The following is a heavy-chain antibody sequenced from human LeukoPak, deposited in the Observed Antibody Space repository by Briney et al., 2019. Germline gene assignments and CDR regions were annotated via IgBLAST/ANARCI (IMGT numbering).Heavy chain of an antibody. CDR2: ISGSGGST. CDR3: ARADRLGAALFARFDY. D-gene: IGHD3-10*02. Sequence: QPGGSLRLSCAASGFTFSNYGMSWVRQAPGKGLEWVSGISGSGGSTYYADSVKGRFTISRDNAKNSLYLQMNTLRAEDAAVYYCARADRLGAALFARFDYWGQGTLVTVSS. V-gene: IGHV3-23*01. J-gene: IGHJ4*02. CDR1: GFTFSNYG.